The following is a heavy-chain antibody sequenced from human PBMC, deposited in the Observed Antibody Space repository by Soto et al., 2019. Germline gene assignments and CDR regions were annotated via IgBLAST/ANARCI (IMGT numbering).Heavy chain of an antibody. Sequence: KPSETLSLTCAVSCDSVTSNVWWSWVRQPPGKGLEWIGEAYHNGLTDYNPSLKSRVTMSVDTSKNEFSLKLTSLTAADTAIYYCARDAAVPGESDRFDYWGQGTLVTVSS. D-gene: IGHD6-19*01. CDR3: ARDAAVPGESDRFDY. V-gene: IGHV4-4*02. CDR1: CDSVTSNVW. CDR2: AYHNGLT. J-gene: IGHJ4*02.